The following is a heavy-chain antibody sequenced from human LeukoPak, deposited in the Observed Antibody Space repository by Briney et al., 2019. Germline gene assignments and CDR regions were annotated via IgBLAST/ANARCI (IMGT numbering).Heavy chain of an antibody. J-gene: IGHJ4*02. D-gene: IGHD5-18*01. V-gene: IGHV4-39*07. CDR3: ARGQKYRSGYTVIELGSGYFDY. CDR1: GGSISSSSYY. Sequence: SETLSLTCTVSGGSISSSSYYWGWIRQPPGKGLEWIGSIYYSGSTYSNPSLQSRVTISVDTSKNQFSLKLSSVTAADTAVYYCARGQKYRSGYTVIELGSGYFDYWGQGTLVTVSS. CDR2: IYYSGST.